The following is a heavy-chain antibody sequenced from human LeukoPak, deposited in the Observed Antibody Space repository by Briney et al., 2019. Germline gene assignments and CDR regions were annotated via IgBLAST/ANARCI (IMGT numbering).Heavy chain of an antibody. V-gene: IGHV4-4*02. J-gene: IGHJ5*02. CDR1: GGSISSSNW. D-gene: IGHD6-13*01. CDR2: IYHSGST. CDR3: ARVSAAAAGREFDP. Sequence: TLSLTCAVSGGSISSSNWWSWVRQPPGKGLEWIGEIYHSGSTNYNPSLKSRVTISVDKSKNQFSLKLSSVTAADTAVYYCARVSAAAAGREFDPWGRGTLVTVSS.